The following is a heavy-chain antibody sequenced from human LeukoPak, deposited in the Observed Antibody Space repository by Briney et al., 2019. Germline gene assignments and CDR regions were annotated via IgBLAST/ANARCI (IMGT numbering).Heavy chain of an antibody. CDR1: GGSFSGYY. CDR3: ARERYSYGYSPYYFDY. CDR2: INHSGST. J-gene: IGHJ4*02. D-gene: IGHD5-18*01. Sequence: SETLSLTCAVYGGSFSGYYWSWIRQPPGKGLEWIGEINHSGSTNYNPSLKNRVTISVDTSKNQFSLKLSSVTAADTAVYYCARERYSYGYSPYYFDYWGQGTLVTVSS. V-gene: IGHV4-34*01.